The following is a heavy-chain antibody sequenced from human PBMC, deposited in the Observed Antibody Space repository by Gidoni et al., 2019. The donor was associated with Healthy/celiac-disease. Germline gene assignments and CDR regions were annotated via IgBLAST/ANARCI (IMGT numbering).Heavy chain of an antibody. CDR2: ISYDGSNK. J-gene: IGHJ4*02. V-gene: IGHV3-30*03. CDR1: GFTFSSYG. D-gene: IGHD3-10*01. Sequence: QVQLVESGGGVVQPGRSLRLSCAASGFTFSSYGMHWVRQAPGKGLEWVAVISYDGSNKYYADSVKGRFTISRDNSKNTLYLQMNSLRAEDTAVYYCARGVMPGPVDYWGQGTLVTVSS. CDR3: ARGVMPGPVDY.